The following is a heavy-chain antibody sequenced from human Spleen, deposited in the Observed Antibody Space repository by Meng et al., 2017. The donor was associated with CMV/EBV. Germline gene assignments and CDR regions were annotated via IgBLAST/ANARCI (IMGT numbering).Heavy chain of an antibody. CDR3: ARPIAAAGWFDP. J-gene: IGHJ5*02. V-gene: IGHV4-39*01. D-gene: IGHD6-13*01. CDR2: IYYSGRT. CDR1: GGPINSSSYS. Sequence: QLQAQSSGPRTETPAEALSLTCTVSGGPINSSSYSWGWIRQPPGKGLEWIGSIYYSGRTYYNPSLKSRVTISVDTSKNQFSLKLSSVTAADTAVYYCARPIAAAGWFDPWGQGTLVTASS.